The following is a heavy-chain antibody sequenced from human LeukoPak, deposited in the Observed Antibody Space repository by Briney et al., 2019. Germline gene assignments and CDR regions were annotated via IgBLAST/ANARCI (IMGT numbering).Heavy chain of an antibody. CDR1: GYTFTGYY. CDR3: AKPYDSGSYYISFDY. Sequence: GASVKVSCKASGYTFTGYYIHWVRQAPGQGLEWMGWINPKSGDTNYAQKFQGRVTMTRDTSISTTYMELSRLRSDDTAVYYCAKPYDSGSYYISFDYWGQGTLVTASS. V-gene: IGHV1-2*02. J-gene: IGHJ4*02. CDR2: INPKSGDT. D-gene: IGHD3-10*01.